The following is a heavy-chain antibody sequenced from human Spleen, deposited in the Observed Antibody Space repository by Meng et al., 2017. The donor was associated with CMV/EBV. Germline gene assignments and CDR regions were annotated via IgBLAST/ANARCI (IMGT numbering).Heavy chain of an antibody. CDR3: ARHFDGAGFLEWYFDY. D-gene: IGHD3-3*01. Sequence: GESLKISCKGSGYSFTNYWIGWVRQMPGKGLEWVGIIYPGDSETKYSPSFEGQVTISADKSIDTAYLRWSSLKASDTAMYYCARHFDGAGFLEWYFDYWGQGTLVTVSS. V-gene: IGHV5-51*01. CDR1: GYSFTNYW. CDR2: IYPGDSET. J-gene: IGHJ4*02.